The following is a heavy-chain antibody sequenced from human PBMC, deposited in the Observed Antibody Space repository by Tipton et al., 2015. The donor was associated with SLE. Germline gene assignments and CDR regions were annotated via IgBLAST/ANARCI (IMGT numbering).Heavy chain of an antibody. D-gene: IGHD1-1*01. CDR3: ARVHWKGDAFDI. J-gene: IGHJ3*02. Sequence: TLSLTCTVSGDSISAYFWSWIRQPPGKGLEWIGSFHYGGSTDYNPSLKSRVTMSVDTSQNQLSLRLSSVTAADTAVYYCARVHWKGDAFDIWGQGTMVTVSS. CDR1: GDSISAYF. V-gene: IGHV4-59*01. CDR2: FHYGGST.